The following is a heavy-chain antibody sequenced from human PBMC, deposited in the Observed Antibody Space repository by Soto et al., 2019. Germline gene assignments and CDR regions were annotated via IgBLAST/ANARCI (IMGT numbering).Heavy chain of an antibody. D-gene: IGHD3-3*01. CDR2: IKQDGSEK. CDR1: GFTFSSYW. Sequence: EVQLVESGGGLVQPGGSLRLSCAASGFTFSSYWMSWVRQAPGKGLEWVANIKQDGSEKYYVDSVKGRFTISRDNAKNSLYLQMNSLRAEATAVYYCARSYYDFWSGEYMDVWGKGTTVTVSS. CDR3: ARSYYDFWSGEYMDV. J-gene: IGHJ6*03. V-gene: IGHV3-7*01.